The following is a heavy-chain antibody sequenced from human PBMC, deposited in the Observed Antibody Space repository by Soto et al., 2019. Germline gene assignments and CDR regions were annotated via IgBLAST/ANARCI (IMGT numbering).Heavy chain of an antibody. J-gene: IGHJ1*01. CDR3: ARPDCSVPACSLIQY. V-gene: IGHV3-21*02. Sequence: EVQLVESGGGLVEPGGSLRLSCAASGFTLSDYNMDWVRQAPGKGLEWVSFIGITTGDTQYAESVRGRFTISRDNANNSLHLQMNSLSLDDTAMYYCARPDCSVPACSLIQYWGQGTLVTVSS. CDR2: IGITTGDT. D-gene: IGHD2-15*01. CDR1: GFTLSDYN.